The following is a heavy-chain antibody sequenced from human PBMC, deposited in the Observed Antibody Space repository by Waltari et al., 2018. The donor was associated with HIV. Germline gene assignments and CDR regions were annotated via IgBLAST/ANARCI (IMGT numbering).Heavy chain of an antibody. V-gene: IGHV3-53*02. CDR2: MYSGGRT. CDR1: GLTVSSNF. D-gene: IGHD1-26*01. J-gene: IGHJ4*02. CDR3: ARVRSTMGRFQGFDY. Sequence: EVQLVETGGGLIQPGGSLRLSCAASGLTVSSNFMNWVRQAPGKGLEWVALMYSGGRTYDADAVKGRFTISRDNSKNTLYLQMNSLRAEDTAVYYCARVRSTMGRFQGFDYWGQGTLVTVSS.